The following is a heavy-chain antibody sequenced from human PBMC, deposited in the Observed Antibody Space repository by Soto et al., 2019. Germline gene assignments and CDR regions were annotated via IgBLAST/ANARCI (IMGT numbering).Heavy chain of an antibody. Sequence: SETLSLTCTVSGGSISSGDYYWSWIRQPPGNGLEWIGYIYYSGSTYYNPSLKSRVTISVDTSKNQFSLKVSSVTAADTAVYYCARSHDFWSGYYFDYWGQGTLVTVSS. D-gene: IGHD3-3*01. CDR1: GGSISSGDYY. CDR2: IYYSGST. CDR3: ARSHDFWSGYYFDY. J-gene: IGHJ4*02. V-gene: IGHV4-30-4*01.